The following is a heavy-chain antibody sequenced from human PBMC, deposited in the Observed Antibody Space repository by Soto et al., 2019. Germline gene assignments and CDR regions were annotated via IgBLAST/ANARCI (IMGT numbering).Heavy chain of an antibody. Sequence: GGSLRLSCAASGFTFSSFAMSWVRQAPGKGLEWVGFIRSKAYGGTTEYAASVKGKFTISRDDSKSIAYLQMNSLKTEDTAVYYCSRGGSYAFDIWGQGTMVTVSS. V-gene: IGHV3-49*04. CDR2: IRSKAYGGTT. CDR3: SRGGSYAFDI. CDR1: GFTFSSFA. D-gene: IGHD5-12*01. J-gene: IGHJ3*02.